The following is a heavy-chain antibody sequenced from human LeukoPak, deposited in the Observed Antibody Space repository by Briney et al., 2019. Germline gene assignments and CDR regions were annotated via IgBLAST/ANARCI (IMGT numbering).Heavy chain of an antibody. CDR1: GFTVSSNY. J-gene: IGHJ4*02. CDR2: IYTGGNT. Sequence: QTGGSLRLSCAASGFTVSSNYMTWVRQAPGKGLEWVSVIYTGGNTYYADSVKGRFTISRDNSKDTLYLQMNSLRAEDTAVYYCARGLGYSEVPFDYWGQGTLVTVSS. D-gene: IGHD6-13*01. V-gene: IGHV3-66*01. CDR3: ARGLGYSEVPFDY.